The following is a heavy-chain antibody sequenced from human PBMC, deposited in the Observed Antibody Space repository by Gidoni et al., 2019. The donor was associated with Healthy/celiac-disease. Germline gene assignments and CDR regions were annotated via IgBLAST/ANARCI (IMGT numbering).Heavy chain of an antibody. V-gene: IGHV1-69*04. D-gene: IGHD1-26*01. CDR3: AISSGSYSDYYFDY. Sequence: QVHLVQAGAAVTKTGSSVTDSCKDVVCTFSSYAISWLRQAPGQGLALMGRIIPILGIANYAQKFQGRVTITADKSTSTAYMELSSLRSEDTAVYYCAISSGSYSDYYFDYWGQGTLVTVSS. CDR1: VCTFSSYA. J-gene: IGHJ4*02. CDR2: IIPILGIA.